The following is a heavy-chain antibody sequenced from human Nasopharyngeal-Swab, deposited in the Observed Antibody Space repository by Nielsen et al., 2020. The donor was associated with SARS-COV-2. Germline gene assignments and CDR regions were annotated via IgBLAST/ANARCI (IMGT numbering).Heavy chain of an antibody. CDR2: FDPEDGET. Sequence: ASVKVSCKVSGYTLTELSMHWVRQAPGKGLEWMGGFDPEDGETIYAQKFQGRVTMTEDTSTDTAYMELSSLRSEETAVYYCATGVAVAGTPHSYYYYYYMDVWGKGTTVTVSS. CDR1: GYTLTELS. V-gene: IGHV1-24*01. D-gene: IGHD6-19*01. J-gene: IGHJ6*03. CDR3: ATGVAVAGTPHSYYYYYYMDV.